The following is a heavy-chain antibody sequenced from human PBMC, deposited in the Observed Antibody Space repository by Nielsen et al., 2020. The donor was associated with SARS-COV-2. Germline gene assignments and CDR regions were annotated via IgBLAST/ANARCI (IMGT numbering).Heavy chain of an antibody. CDR3: AKGTELLWFGELGPHYFDY. V-gene: IGHV3-9*01. CDR1: GFTFDDYA. Sequence: SLKISCAASGFTFDDYAMHWVRQAPGKGLEWVSGISWNSGSIGYADSVKGRFTISRDNAKNSLYLQMNSLRAEDTALYYCAKGTELLWFGELGPHYFDYWGQGTLVTVSS. CDR2: ISWNSGSI. D-gene: IGHD3-10*01. J-gene: IGHJ4*02.